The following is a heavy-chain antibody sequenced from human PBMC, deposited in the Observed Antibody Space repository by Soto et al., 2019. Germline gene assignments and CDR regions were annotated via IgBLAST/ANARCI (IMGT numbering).Heavy chain of an antibody. CDR2: ISTYNGNT. Sequence: QVQLVQSGAEVKKPGASVKVSCKASGYSFITYGISWVRQAPGPVLELMGGISTYNGNTNYAQKLQGRITMTTDTSTTTGYMELSSLRSDDTAVYYCARDRPTSSIRARNYYYAMDVWGQGTTVTVSS. CDR1: GYSFITYG. CDR3: ARDRPTSSIRARNYYYAMDV. D-gene: IGHD6-6*01. J-gene: IGHJ6*02. V-gene: IGHV1-18*01.